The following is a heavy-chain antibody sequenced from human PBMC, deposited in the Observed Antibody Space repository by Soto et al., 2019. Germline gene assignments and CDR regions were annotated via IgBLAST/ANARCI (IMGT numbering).Heavy chain of an antibody. V-gene: IGHV3-49*03. J-gene: IGHJ6*04. CDR3: TGEADIATGYPKVSYYVVDV. Sequence: SLRLSCTATVFTFGAYAISWFRQARMKELKWVGFIRSKAYGGTTEYAASVKVRFTISRDDSKSIAYLQMNSLETEDTAVYYCTGEADIATGYPKVSYYVVDVWDKGTKVTVSS. D-gene: IGHD3-9*01. CDR1: VFTFGAYA. CDR2: IRSKAYGGTT.